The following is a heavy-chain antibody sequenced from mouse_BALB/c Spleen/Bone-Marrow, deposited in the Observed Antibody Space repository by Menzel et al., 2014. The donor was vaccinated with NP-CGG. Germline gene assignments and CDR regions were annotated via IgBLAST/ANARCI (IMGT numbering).Heavy chain of an antibody. CDR2: ISSGGGST. Sequence: EVKVEESGGDLVRPGGSLKLSCSASGFAFSSYDMSWVRQTPEKWLEWVAYISSGGGSTYYPDTVKGRFTISRDNAKNTLYLQMSSLKSEDTAMYYCARHRYGFDYWGQGTTLTVSS. V-gene: IGHV5-12-1*01. J-gene: IGHJ2*01. D-gene: IGHD1-1*01. CDR3: ARHRYGFDY. CDR1: GFAFSSYD.